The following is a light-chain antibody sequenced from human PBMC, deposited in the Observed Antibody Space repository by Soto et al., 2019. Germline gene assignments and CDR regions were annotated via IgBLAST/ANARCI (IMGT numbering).Light chain of an antibody. CDR3: QQYGSSPPIT. V-gene: IGKV3-20*01. J-gene: IGKJ5*01. CDR2: GAT. CDR1: QSISSGY. Sequence: EVVLTQSPGTLSLSPGESATLSCRASQSISSGYLAWYQQKPGQAPRLLIYGATSRATGIPGRFSGSGSGTDFTLTVSGLEPEDFAVYYCQQYGSSPPITFGQGTLLEI.